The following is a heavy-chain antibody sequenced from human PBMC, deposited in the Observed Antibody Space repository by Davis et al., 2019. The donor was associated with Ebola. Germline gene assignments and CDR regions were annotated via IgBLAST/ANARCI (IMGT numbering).Heavy chain of an antibody. D-gene: IGHD4/OR15-4a*01. Sequence: MPSDTLSPTLPVPGGSISPYYWRWTRQPPGKGLEWNGYIYYSGSTQYNLSLKGRVAISVDTSKNQFSLKLSSVTAADTAVYYCARTYGAAPFDYWGQGTLVTVSS. J-gene: IGHJ4*02. V-gene: IGHV4-59*08. CDR3: ARTYGAAPFDY. CDR1: GGSISPYY. CDR2: IYYSGST.